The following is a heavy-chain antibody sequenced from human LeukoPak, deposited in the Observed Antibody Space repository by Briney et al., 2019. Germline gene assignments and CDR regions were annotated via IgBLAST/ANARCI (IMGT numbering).Heavy chain of an antibody. J-gene: IGHJ4*02. CDR3: ARRRDLYSGSYYPFDY. V-gene: IGHV5-51*01. CDR1: GYSFTSYW. Sequence: GESLKISCKGSGYSFTSYWIGWVRQMPGKGLKWMGIIYPGDSDAKYSPSFQGQVTISADKSISTAYLQWSSLKASDTAMYYCARRRDLYSGSYYPFDYWGQGTLVTVSS. CDR2: IYPGDSDA. D-gene: IGHD1-26*01.